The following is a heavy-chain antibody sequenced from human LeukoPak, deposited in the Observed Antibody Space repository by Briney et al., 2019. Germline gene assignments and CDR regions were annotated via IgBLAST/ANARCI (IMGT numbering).Heavy chain of an antibody. CDR3: ARDSADDAFDI. V-gene: IGHV3-21*01. D-gene: IGHD3-10*01. CDR1: GFTFSSYS. Sequence: GGSLRLSCAASGFTFSSYSMNWVRQAPGKGLEWVSSISSSSSYIYYADSVKGRFTISRDNAKNSLCLQMNSLRAEDTAVYYCARDSADDAFDIWGQGTMVTVSS. J-gene: IGHJ3*02. CDR2: ISSSSSYI.